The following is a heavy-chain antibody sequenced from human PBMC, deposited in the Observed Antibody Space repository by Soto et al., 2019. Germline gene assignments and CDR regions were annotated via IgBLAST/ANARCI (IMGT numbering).Heavy chain of an antibody. Sequence: ASVKVSCKASGYTFTSYYMHWVRQAPGQRLEWMGIINASDGSTSYSQKFQGRVSISRDTSTSTGYMELSSLTYEDTAVYYCARDPLWFGELSSFDYWGQGTLVTVSS. D-gene: IGHD3-10*01. V-gene: IGHV1-46*01. CDR2: INASDGST. CDR1: GYTFTSYY. CDR3: ARDPLWFGELSSFDY. J-gene: IGHJ4*02.